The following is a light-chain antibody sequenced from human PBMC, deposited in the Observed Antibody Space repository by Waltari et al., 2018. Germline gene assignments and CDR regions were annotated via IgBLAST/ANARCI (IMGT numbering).Light chain of an antibody. CDR2: AAS. J-gene: IGKJ4*01. CDR3: QQFNSYPLT. CDR1: QGIRSF. V-gene: IGKV1-9*01. Sequence: TCRASQGIRSFLAWYQQKPRKAPKLLIYAASTLQSGGPSRFSGSGSGTDFSLTISSLQPEDFATYYCQQFNSYPLTFGGGTKVEIK.